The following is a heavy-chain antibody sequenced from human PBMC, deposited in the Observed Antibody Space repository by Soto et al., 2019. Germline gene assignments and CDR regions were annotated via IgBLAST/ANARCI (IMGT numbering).Heavy chain of an antibody. J-gene: IGHJ5*02. D-gene: IGHD3-10*02. CDR3: ARGEIDARVSS. V-gene: IGHV4-34*01. CDR1: GGSFSGYY. Sequence: SETLSLTCTVYGGSFSGYYWSWIRQPPGKGLEWIGETNPSGSPSYNPSLKSRVTISEDTSKNQLFLRLSSVTAADTAVYYGARGEIDARVSSWGQGNLVTVSS. CDR2: TNPSGSP.